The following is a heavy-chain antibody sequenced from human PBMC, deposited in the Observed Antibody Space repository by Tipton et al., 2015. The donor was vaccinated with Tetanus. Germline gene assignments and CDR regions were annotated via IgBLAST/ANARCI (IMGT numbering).Heavy chain of an antibody. CDR1: GDSVSGYY. CDR2: VYYTGST. V-gene: IGHV4-59*02. D-gene: IGHD3-10*01. J-gene: IGHJ4*02. Sequence: TLSLTCTVSGDSVSGYYWSWIRQPPGKGLEWIGYVYYTGSTNHNPSLKSRVTISMDRSKNQISLRLDSVTAADTAVYYCATDRRGPGEVRGLDNWGQGTLVTVSS. CDR3: ATDRRGPGEVRGLDN.